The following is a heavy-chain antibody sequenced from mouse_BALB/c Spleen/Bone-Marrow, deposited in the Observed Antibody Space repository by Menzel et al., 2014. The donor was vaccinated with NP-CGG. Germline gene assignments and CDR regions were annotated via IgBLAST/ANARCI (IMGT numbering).Heavy chain of an antibody. CDR2: ISTYYGDA. CDR3: ARRGSMDY. Sequence: VQLQESGAKLVRPGVSVKISCKGSGYTFTDYSIHWVRQSHAKSLEWIGVISTYYGDANYNQKFKGKATMTVDKSSSTAYMELARLTSEDSAIYYCARRGSMDYWGQGTSVTVSS. J-gene: IGHJ4*01. V-gene: IGHV1-67*01. CDR1: GYTFTDYS.